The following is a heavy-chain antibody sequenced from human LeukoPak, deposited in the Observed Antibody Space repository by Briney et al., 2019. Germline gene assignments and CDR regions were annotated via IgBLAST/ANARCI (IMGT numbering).Heavy chain of an antibody. CDR1: GFTLADYA. Sequence: GRSLSPSSAASGFTLADYAMNWVRQAPGKGLEWVSGISWNSGSIGYADSVKGRFTISRDNAKNSLYLQMNSLRAEDTALYYCAPQKGLNRDYVRWGQGTHVTVSS. J-gene: IGHJ4*02. CDR2: ISWNSGSI. D-gene: IGHD3-10*02. V-gene: IGHV3-9*01. CDR3: APQKGLNRDYVR.